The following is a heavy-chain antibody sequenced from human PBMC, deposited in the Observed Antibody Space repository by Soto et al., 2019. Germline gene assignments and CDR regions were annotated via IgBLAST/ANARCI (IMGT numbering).Heavy chain of an antibody. V-gene: IGHV4-30-2*01. CDR3: AREGYSGYYSPGYFDY. J-gene: IGHJ4*02. Sequence: QLQLQESGSGLVKPSQTLSLTCAVSGGSISSGGYSWSWIRQPPGKGLEWIGYIYHSGSTYYNPSLKSRVTISVDRSKNQFSLKLSSVTAADTAVYYCAREGYSGYYSPGYFDYWGQGTLVTVSS. CDR2: IYHSGST. D-gene: IGHD5-12*01. CDR1: GGSISSGGYS.